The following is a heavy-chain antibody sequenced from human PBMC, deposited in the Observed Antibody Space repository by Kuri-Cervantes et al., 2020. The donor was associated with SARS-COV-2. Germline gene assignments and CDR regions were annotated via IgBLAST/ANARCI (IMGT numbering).Heavy chain of an antibody. V-gene: IGHV4-39*01. CDR2: TYYSGST. Sequence: SETLSLTCTVSGGSISSSSYYWGWIRQPPGKGLEWIGSTYYSGSTYYNPSLKSRVTISVDTSKNQFSLKLSSVTAADTAVYYCARTSGYYSDYFDYWGQGTLVTVSS. D-gene: IGHD3-22*01. J-gene: IGHJ4*02. CDR3: ARTSGYYSDYFDY. CDR1: GGSISSSSYY.